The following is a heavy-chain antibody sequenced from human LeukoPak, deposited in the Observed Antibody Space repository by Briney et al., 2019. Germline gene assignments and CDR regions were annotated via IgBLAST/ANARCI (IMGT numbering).Heavy chain of an antibody. V-gene: IGHV4-31*03. CDR3: AREKEGDIVVVPAAIGQARWFDP. Sequence: TSETLSLTCTVSGGSISSDGYYWSWIRQHPGKGLERIGYIYYSGSTYYNPSLKSRVTISVDTSKNQFSLKLSSVTAADTAVYYCAREKEGDIVVVPAAIGQARWFDPWGQGTLVTVSS. CDR2: IYYSGST. D-gene: IGHD2-2*01. J-gene: IGHJ5*02. CDR1: GGSISSDGYY.